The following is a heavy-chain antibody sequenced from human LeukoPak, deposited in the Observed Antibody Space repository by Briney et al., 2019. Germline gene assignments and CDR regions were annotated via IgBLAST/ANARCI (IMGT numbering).Heavy chain of an antibody. CDR3: ARPPQDYYGSGSHGYYYYYYMDV. V-gene: IGHV1-2*02. CDR2: INPNSGGT. Sequence: EASVKVSCKASGYTFTGYYMHWVRQAPGQGLEWMGWINPNSGGTNYAQKFQGRVTMTRDTSISTAYMELSRLRSDDTAVYYCARPPQDYYGSGSHGYYYYYYMDVWGKGTTVTVSS. CDR1: GYTFTGYY. D-gene: IGHD3-10*01. J-gene: IGHJ6*03.